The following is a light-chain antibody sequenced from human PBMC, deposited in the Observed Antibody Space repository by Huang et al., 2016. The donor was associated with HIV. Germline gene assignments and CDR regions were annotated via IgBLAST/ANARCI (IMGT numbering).Light chain of an antibody. V-gene: IGKV1-8*01. CDR3: QQYYIYPHA. CDR1: QGISSY. CDR2: YAS. J-gene: IGKJ2*01. Sequence: AIRMTQSPSSLSASTGDRVTITSRASQGISSYLAWYQQKPGKAPKLLISYASTLQGGVPSRFSGSGFGTDFTLTISSLQSEDLGTYYCQQYYIYPHAFGQGTKLEI.